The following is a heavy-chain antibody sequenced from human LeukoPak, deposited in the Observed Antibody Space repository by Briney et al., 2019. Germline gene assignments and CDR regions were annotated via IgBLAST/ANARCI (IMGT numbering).Heavy chain of an antibody. D-gene: IGHD3-22*01. J-gene: IGHJ4*02. CDR2: SKNKDYAYST. Sequence: PGGSLRLSCAASGFTFSDHHMDWVRQAPGKGLEWIGRSKNKDYAYSTVYAASVKGRFTFSRDDPENSLYLQMNSLTTEDTAVYYCTRIFYYGTRGYYPDFWGQGTLVTVSS. CDR3: TRIFYYGTRGYYPDF. V-gene: IGHV3-72*01. CDR1: GFTFSDHH.